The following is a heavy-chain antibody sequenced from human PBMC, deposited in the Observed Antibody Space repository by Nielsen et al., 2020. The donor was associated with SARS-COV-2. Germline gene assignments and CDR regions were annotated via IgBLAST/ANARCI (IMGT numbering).Heavy chain of an antibody. J-gene: IGHJ4*02. CDR2: ISSSSSYI. Sequence: GGSLRLSCAASGFTFSSYSMNWVRQAPGKGLEWVSSISSSSSYIYYADSVKGRFTISRDNAKNSLYPQMNSLRAEDTAVYYCARGPYSSSSYYFDYWGQGTLVTVSS. D-gene: IGHD6-6*01. CDR1: GFTFSSYS. CDR3: ARGPYSSSSYYFDY. V-gene: IGHV3-21*01.